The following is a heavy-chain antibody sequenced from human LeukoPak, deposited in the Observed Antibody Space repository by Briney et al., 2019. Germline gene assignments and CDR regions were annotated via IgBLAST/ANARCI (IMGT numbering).Heavy chain of an antibody. J-gene: IGHJ4*02. CDR2: ISYDGSNK. CDR3: ANSRAEGFDY. V-gene: IGHV3-30-3*01. D-gene: IGHD6-19*01. Sequence: GGSLRLSCAASGFTFSSYAMHWVRQAPGKGLEWVAVISYDGSNKYYADSVKGRFTISRDNSKNTLYLQMNSLRAEDTAVYYCANSRAEGFDYWGQGTLVTVSS. CDR1: GFTFSSYA.